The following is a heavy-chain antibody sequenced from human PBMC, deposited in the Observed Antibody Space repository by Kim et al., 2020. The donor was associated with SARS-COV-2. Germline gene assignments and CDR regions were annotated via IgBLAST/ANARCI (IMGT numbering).Heavy chain of an antibody. Sequence: ADSGTGRFTISRDNAKNTLYLKMNSLRAEDTAVYYCARENEMATIHFDYWGQGTLVTVSS. CDR3: ARENEMATIHFDY. J-gene: IGHJ4*02. V-gene: IGHV3-74*01.